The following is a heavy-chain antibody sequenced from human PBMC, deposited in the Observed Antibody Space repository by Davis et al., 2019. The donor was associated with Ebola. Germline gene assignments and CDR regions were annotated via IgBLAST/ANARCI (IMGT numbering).Heavy chain of an antibody. CDR2: ISYDGSNK. D-gene: IGHD4-11*01. CDR3: AKDRADYSNYDFVRYVMDV. Sequence: PGGSLRLSCAASGFTFSRHGMHWVRQAPGKGLEWVAVISYDGSNKYYADSVKGRFTISRDNSKNTLYLQMNSPRAEDTAVYYCAKDRADYSNYDFVRYVMDVWGQGTTVTVSS. V-gene: IGHV3-30*18. CDR1: GFTFSRHG. J-gene: IGHJ6*02.